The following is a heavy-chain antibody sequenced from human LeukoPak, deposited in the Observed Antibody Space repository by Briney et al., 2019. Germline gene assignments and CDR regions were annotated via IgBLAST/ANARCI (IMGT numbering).Heavy chain of an antibody. CDR2: ISGSGGST. D-gene: IGHD2-21*02. CDR3: AKEGEVAAIYYYYGMDV. J-gene: IGHJ6*02. V-gene: IGHV3-23*01. Sequence: GGSLRLSCAASGFTFSSYAMSWVRQAPGKGLEWVSAISGSGGSTYYADSVKGRSTISRDNSKNTLYLQMNSLRAEDTAVYYCAKEGEVAAIYYYYGMDVWGQGTTVTVSS. CDR1: GFTFSSYA.